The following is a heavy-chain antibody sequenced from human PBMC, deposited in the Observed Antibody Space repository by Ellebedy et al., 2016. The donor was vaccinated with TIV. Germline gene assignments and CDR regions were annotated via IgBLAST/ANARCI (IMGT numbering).Heavy chain of an antibody. CDR1: GGSLRNTPYH. CDR2: IYYSGAT. V-gene: IGHV4-39*07. CDR3: AGYYGSGSYWLGWFDP. Sequence: SETLSLXXTVSGGSLRNTPYHWGWIRQPPGKGLQWIANIYYSGATYYNPSLKSRVTISADTSKNQFSLRLSSVSAADTAVYYCAGYYGSGSYWLGWFDPWGQGALVTVSS. D-gene: IGHD3-10*01. J-gene: IGHJ5*02.